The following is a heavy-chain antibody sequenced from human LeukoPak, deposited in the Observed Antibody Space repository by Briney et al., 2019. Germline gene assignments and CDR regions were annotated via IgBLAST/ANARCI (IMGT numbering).Heavy chain of an antibody. D-gene: IGHD3-3*01. V-gene: IGHV4-30-2*01. Sequence: PSETLSLTCAVSGGSISSGGYSWSWIRQPPGKGLEWIGYIYHSGSTYYNPSLKSRVTISVDRSKNQFSLKLSSVTAADTAVYYCARDRAHYDFWSDPMGNWFDPWGQGTLVTVSS. CDR3: ARDRAHYDFWSDPMGNWFDP. CDR2: IYHSGST. J-gene: IGHJ5*02. CDR1: GGSISSGGYS.